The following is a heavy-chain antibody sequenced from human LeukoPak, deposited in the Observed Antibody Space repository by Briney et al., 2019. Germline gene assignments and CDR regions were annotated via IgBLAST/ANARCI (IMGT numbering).Heavy chain of an antibody. CDR1: GGSISSGGYS. V-gene: IGHV4-39*02. Sequence: SETLSLTCAVSGGSISSGGYSWSWIRHPPGKGLEWIGSLSHSGYTYSRPSLKSRVTISGDTSKSQFSLGLSSVTAADTAVYYCARDGYGDPDVWGQGTTVTVSS. CDR2: LSHSGYT. J-gene: IGHJ6*02. CDR3: ARDGYGDPDV. D-gene: IGHD4-17*01.